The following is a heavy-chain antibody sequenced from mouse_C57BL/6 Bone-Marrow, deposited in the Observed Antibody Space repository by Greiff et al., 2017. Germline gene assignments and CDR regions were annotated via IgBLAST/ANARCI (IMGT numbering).Heavy chain of an antibody. CDR1: GFSLSTFGMG. CDR2: IWWDDDK. D-gene: IGHD1-1*01. CDR3: ARMGAITTVVGTGGFDY. Sequence: QVTLKECGPGILQPSQTLSLTCSFSGFSLSTFGMGVGWIRQPSGKGLEWLAHIWWDDDKYYNPALKSRLTISKDTSKNQVFLKIANVDTADTATYYCARMGAITTVVGTGGFDYWGQGTTLTVSS. V-gene: IGHV8-8*01. J-gene: IGHJ2*01.